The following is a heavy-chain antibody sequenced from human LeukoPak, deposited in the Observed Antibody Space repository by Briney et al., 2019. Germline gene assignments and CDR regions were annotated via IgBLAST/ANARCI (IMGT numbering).Heavy chain of an antibody. CDR3: ARDHYYGSGSYFYYYYYMDV. CDR2: INPNSGGT. CDR1: GYTLTELS. J-gene: IGHJ6*03. D-gene: IGHD3-10*01. Sequence: ASVKVSCKVSGYTLTELSMHWVRQAPGQGLEWMGWINPNSGGTNYAQKFQGRVTMTRDTSISTAYMELSRLRSDDTAVYYCARDHYYGSGSYFYYYYYMDVWGKGTTVTISS. V-gene: IGHV1-2*02.